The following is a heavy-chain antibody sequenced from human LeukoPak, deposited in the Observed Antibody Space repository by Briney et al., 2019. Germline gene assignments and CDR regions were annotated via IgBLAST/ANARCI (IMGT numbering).Heavy chain of an antibody. Sequence: GRSLRLSCAASGFTFDDYAMHWVRQAPGKGLEWVSGISWNSGSIGYADSVKGRFTISRDNAKNSLYLQMNSLRAEDTAVFYCARDQYDTWSRRGNFDSWGQGTLVIVSS. V-gene: IGHV3-9*01. CDR3: ARDQYDTWSRRGNFDS. D-gene: IGHD3-3*01. J-gene: IGHJ4*02. CDR1: GFTFDDYA. CDR2: ISWNSGSI.